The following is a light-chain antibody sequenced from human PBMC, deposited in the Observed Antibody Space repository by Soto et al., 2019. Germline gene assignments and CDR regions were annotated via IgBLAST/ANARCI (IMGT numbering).Light chain of an antibody. J-gene: IGKJ1*01. CDR2: DTS. CDR3: QQYGSSGT. V-gene: IGKV3-20*01. CDR1: QSVSSSY. Sequence: EIVLTQSPGTLSLTPGERATLSCRASQSVSSSYLAWYQQKPGQAPRLLIYDTSNRATGIPARFSGSGSGTDFTLTISSLVSEEVAVYYCQQYGSSGTFGQGTKVEI.